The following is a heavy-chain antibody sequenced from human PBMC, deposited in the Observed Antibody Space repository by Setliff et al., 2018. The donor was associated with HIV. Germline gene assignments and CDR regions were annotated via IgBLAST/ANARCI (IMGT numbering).Heavy chain of an antibody. CDR2: INHSGST. Sequence: TSETLSLTCAVYGGSFSGYYWSWIRQPPGKGLEWIGEINHSGSTNYNPSLKSRVTISVDTSKNQFSLKLSSVTAADTAVYYCARESVAVAVGWFDPWGQGTLVTVSS. CDR1: GGSFSGYY. J-gene: IGHJ5*02. CDR3: ARESVAVAVGWFDP. D-gene: IGHD6-19*01. V-gene: IGHV4-34*01.